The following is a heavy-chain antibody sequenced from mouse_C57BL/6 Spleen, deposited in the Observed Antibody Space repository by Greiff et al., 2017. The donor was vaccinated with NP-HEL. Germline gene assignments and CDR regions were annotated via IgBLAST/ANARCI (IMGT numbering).Heavy chain of an antibody. Sequence: QMVESGPSLVRPSQTLSLTCTVTGFSINSDCYWIWIRQFPGNKLEYIGYTFYSGITYYNPSLESRTYITRDTSKNQFSLKLSSVTTEDTATYYCAREKRTGSSYGAMDYWGQGTSVTVSS. CDR2: TFYSGIT. J-gene: IGHJ4*01. CDR3: AREKRTGSSYGAMDY. D-gene: IGHD1-1*01. CDR1: GFSINSDCY. V-gene: IGHV3-3*01.